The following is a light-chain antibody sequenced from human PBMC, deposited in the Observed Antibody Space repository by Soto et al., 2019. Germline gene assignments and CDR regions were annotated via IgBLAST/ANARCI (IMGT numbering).Light chain of an antibody. CDR3: QQYGSSPLT. V-gene: IGKV3-20*01. J-gene: IGKJ1*01. CDR1: QSVSSSY. Sequence: EIVLTQSPGNLSLSPGERATLSCRASQSVSSSYLAWYHQKPGQAPRLLIYGASSRATGITDRFSGSGSGTDFTLTISILEPEDFAVYYCQQYGSSPLTFGQGTKVEIK. CDR2: GAS.